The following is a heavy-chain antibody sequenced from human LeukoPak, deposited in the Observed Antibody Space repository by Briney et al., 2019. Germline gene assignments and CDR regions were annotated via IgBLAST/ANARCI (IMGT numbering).Heavy chain of an antibody. CDR2: IYYSGST. V-gene: IGHV4-31*03. D-gene: IGHD6-19*01. J-gene: IGHJ5*02. Sequence: SQTLSLTCTVSGGSISSGGYYWSWIRQHPGKGLEWIGYIYYSGSTYYNPSLKSRVTISVDTSKNQFSLKLSSVTAADTAVYYCARSYSSGWPTFNWFDPWGQGTLVTVSS. CDR1: GGSISSGGYY. CDR3: ARSYSSGWPTFNWFDP.